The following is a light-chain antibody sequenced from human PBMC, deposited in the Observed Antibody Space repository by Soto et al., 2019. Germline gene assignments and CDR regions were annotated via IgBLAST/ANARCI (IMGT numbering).Light chain of an antibody. J-gene: IGKJ1*01. Sequence: EIVLTQSPATLSLSPGERATLFCRASQSVSSDLAWYQQKPGQAPRLLIYGASTRATGIPDRFSGSGSGTEFTLTISSLQSEDFALYYCQQYNNWPWTFGQGTKVDIK. CDR2: GAS. CDR1: QSVSSD. V-gene: IGKV3-15*01. CDR3: QQYNNWPWT.